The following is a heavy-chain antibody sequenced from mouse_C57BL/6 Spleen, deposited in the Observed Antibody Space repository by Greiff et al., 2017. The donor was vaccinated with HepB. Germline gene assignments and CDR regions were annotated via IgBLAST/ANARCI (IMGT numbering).Heavy chain of an antibody. CDR3: ARSGYDYDAPFAY. J-gene: IGHJ3*01. V-gene: IGHV1-52*01. D-gene: IGHD2-4*01. Sequence: QVQLQQPGAELVRPGSSVKLSCKASGYTFTSYWMHWVKQRPIQGLEWIGNIDPSDSETHYNQKFKDKATLTVDKSSSTAYMQLSSLTSEDSAVYYCARSGYDYDAPFAYWGQGTLVTVSA. CDR2: IDPSDSET. CDR1: GYTFTSYW.